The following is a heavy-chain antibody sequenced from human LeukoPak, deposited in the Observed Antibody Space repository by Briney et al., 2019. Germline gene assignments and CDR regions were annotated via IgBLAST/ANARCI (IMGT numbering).Heavy chain of an antibody. CDR3: ARVGGSGSYSQYYFDY. CDR1: GGSISSYY. J-gene: IGHJ4*02. D-gene: IGHD3-10*01. Sequence: PSETLSLTCTVSGGSISSYYWSWIRQPPGKGLEWIGYIYYSGSTNYNPSLKSRVTIPVDTSKNQFSLKLSSVAAADTAVYYCARVGGSGSYSQYYFDYWGQGTLVTVSS. CDR2: IYYSGST. V-gene: IGHV4-59*01.